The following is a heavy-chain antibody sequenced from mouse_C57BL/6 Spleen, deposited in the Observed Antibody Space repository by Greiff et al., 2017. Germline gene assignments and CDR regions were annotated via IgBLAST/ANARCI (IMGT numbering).Heavy chain of an antibody. Sequence: QVHVKQSGPGLVQPSQSLSITCTVSGFSLTSYGVHWVRQSPGKGLEWLGVIWSGGSTDYNAAFISRLSISKDNSKSQVFFKMNSLQADDTAIYYCARGDSNYHFDYWGQGTTLTVSS. CDR1: GFSLTSYG. V-gene: IGHV2-2*01. CDR3: ARGDSNYHFDY. CDR2: IWSGGST. D-gene: IGHD2-5*01. J-gene: IGHJ2*01.